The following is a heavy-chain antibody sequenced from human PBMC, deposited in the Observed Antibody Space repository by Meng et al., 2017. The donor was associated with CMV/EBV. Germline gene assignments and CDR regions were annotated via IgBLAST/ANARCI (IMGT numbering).Heavy chain of an antibody. CDR2: ISSSSFI. V-gene: IGHV3-21*01. CDR1: GFTFSSYS. CDR3: ARDYCSSTSCGNYYYYGMDV. Sequence: GGSLRLSCAVSGFTFSSYSMNWVRQAPGKGLEWVSSISSSSFIYYSDSVKGRFTISRDNAKNSLYLQMNSLRAEDTAAYYCARDYCSSTSCGNYYYYGMDVWGQGTTVTVSS. J-gene: IGHJ6*02. D-gene: IGHD2-2*01.